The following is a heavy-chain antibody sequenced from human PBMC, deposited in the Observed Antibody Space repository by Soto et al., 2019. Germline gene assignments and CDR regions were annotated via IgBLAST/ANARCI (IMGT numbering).Heavy chain of an antibody. CDR2: IIPIFGTA. D-gene: IGHD6-19*01. J-gene: IGHJ6*02. CDR3: AKVRYSSPMGYYYGIDV. V-gene: IGHV1-69*13. Sequence: SVKVSCKASRVAFSKFIVTWVRQAPGLGLEWVGGIIPIFGTANYAQKFQGRVTITADESTSTSYMEVNNLRSEDTAVYYCAKVRYSSPMGYYYGIDVWGQGTTVTVSS. CDR1: RVAFSKFI.